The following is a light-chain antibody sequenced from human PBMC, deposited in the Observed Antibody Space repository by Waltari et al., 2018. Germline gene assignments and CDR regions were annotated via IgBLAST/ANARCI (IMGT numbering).Light chain of an antibody. J-gene: IGKJ2*01. Sequence: ETVMTQSPAILSVSPGESATLSCRASQSIKSHLAWYQQKPGQAPRLLIYGAPTRAAGIPARFSGGGSGTEFILTISSLQSEDFATYHCQQYNNWPLYTFGQGTKLEI. CDR2: GAP. V-gene: IGKV3-15*01. CDR1: QSIKSH. CDR3: QQYNNWPLYT.